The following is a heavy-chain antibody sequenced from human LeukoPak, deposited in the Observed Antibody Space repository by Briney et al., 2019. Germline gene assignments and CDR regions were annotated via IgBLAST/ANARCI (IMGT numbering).Heavy chain of an antibody. CDR3: AREGRRYNWFDP. CDR1: GGTFSNFA. J-gene: IGHJ5*02. V-gene: IGHV1-69*05. D-gene: IGHD6-25*01. Sequence: SVKVSCKTSGGTFSNFAISWVRQAPGQGLEWMGRILPIFGTTNYAQKFQGIVTITTDESTTTAYMELSSLRSEDAAMYYCAREGRRYNWFDPWGQGTLVTVSS. CDR2: ILPIFGTT.